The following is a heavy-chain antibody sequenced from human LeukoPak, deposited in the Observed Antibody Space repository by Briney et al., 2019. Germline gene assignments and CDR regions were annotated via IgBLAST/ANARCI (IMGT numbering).Heavy chain of an antibody. V-gene: IGHV3-49*04. CDR1: GFTFGDYP. J-gene: IGHJ4*02. CDR3: TRPTLLLRVWRGDY. D-gene: IGHD3-22*01. CDR2: IRSKTYGGTV. Sequence: GGSLRLSCTTSGFTFGDYPLSWVRQAPGKGLEWVGLIRSKTYGGTVEYAASVKGRFTSSRDDSKSIAYLQMNTLKTEDTAVYYCTRPTLLLRVWRGDYSGQGTLVTVSS.